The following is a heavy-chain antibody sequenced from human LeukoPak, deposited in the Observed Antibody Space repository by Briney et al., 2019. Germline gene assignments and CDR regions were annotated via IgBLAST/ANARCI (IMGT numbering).Heavy chain of an antibody. V-gene: IGHV3-9*01. J-gene: IGHJ4*02. CDR1: GFTFDGYA. D-gene: IGHD3-22*01. CDR2: ISWNSGSI. Sequence: GGSLRLSCVASGFTFDGYAVHWVRQAPGKGLEWVSGISWNSGSIGYADSVKGRFTISRDNAKNSLYLQMNSLRAEDTALYYCAKDMGKDSSGYLVYWGQGTLVTVSS. CDR3: AKDMGKDSSGYLVY.